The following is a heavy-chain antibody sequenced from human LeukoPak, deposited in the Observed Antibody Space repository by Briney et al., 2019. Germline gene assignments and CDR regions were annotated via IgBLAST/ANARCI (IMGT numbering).Heavy chain of an antibody. D-gene: IGHD3-10*01. V-gene: IGHV4-31*03. CDR3: ARDRPGSYWYFDL. CDR1: GGSISSGGYY. CDR2: IYYSGST. J-gene: IGHJ2*01. Sequence: SETLSLTCTVSGGSISSGGYYWSWIRQHPGKGLEWIGYIYYSGSTYYNPSLKSRVTISIDTSKNYFSLKLNSVIAADTAVYYCARDRPGSYWYFDLWGRGTLVTVSS.